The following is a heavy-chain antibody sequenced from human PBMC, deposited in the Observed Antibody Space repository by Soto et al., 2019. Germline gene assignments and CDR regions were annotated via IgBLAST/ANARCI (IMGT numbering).Heavy chain of an antibody. D-gene: IGHD6-13*01. Sequence: SETLSLTCTVSGGSISSYYWSWIRQPPGKGLEWIGYIYYSGSTNYNPSLKSRVTISVDTSKDQFSLKLSSVTAADTAVYYCARAQLEYNWFDPWGQGTLVTVSS. CDR2: IYYSGST. CDR3: ARAQLEYNWFDP. CDR1: GGSISSYY. V-gene: IGHV4-59*01. J-gene: IGHJ5*02.